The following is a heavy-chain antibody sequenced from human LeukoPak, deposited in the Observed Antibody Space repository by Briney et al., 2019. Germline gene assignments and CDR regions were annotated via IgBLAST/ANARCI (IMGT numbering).Heavy chain of an antibody. CDR3: ARRRLFWTTVTTHYCYGMDV. Sequence: SETLSLTCTVSGGSISSYYWSWIRQPPGKGLEWIGYIYYSGSTNYNPSLKSRVTISVDTSKNQFSLKLSSVTAADTAVYYCARRRLFWTTVTTHYCYGMDVWGQGTTVTVSS. J-gene: IGHJ6*02. CDR1: GGSISSYY. V-gene: IGHV4-59*08. CDR2: IYYSGST. D-gene: IGHD4-17*01.